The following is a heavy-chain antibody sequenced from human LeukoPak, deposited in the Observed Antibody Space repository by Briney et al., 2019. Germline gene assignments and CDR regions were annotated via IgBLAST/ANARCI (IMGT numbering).Heavy chain of an antibody. Sequence: PGGSLRLSCAASGFTFTNAWMSWVRQAPGKGLEWVGRIKNIGDGGTTDYAAPVKGRFTISRDDSKSTLYLQMNSLKTEDTAVCYCTPHGFRDLDSWGQGTLVTVSS. CDR3: TPHGFRDLDS. J-gene: IGHJ4*02. CDR1: GFTFTNAW. D-gene: IGHD3-10*01. V-gene: IGHV3-15*01. CDR2: IKNIGDGGTT.